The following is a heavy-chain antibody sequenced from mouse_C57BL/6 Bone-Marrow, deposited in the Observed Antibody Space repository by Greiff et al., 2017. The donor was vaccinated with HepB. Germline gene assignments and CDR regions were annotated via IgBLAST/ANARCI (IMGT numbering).Heavy chain of an antibody. CDR2: ISDGGSYT. V-gene: IGHV5-4*03. J-gene: IGHJ4*01. CDR3: ARSLRVGFYYAMDY. CDR1: GFTFSSYA. D-gene: IGHD1-1*01. Sequence: DVMLVESGGGLVKPGGSLKLSCAASGFTFSSYAMSWVRQTPEKRLEWVATISDGGSYTYYPDNVKGRFTISRDNAKNNLYLQMSHLKSEDTAMYYCARSLRVGFYYAMDYWGQGTSVTVSS.